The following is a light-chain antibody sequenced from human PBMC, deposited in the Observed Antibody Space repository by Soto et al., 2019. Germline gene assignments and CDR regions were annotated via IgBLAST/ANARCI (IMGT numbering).Light chain of an antibody. CDR2: DDN. CDR1: KLGAKY. V-gene: IGLV3-1*01. Sequence: SYELTQPPSVSVSPGQTTTMTCSGDKLGAKYVCWYQQKPGQSPVLVIYDDNKRPSGIPERFSGSNSGNTATLTISGNQALDEADYFCQAWDNSVIFGGGTKLTVL. CDR3: QAWDNSVI. J-gene: IGLJ2*01.